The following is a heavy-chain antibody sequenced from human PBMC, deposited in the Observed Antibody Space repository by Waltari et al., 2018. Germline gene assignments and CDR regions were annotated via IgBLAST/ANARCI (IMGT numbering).Heavy chain of an antibody. CDR1: GYTLTELS. CDR2: FDPEDGET. CDR3: ATNFYRGSSSPYYYYGMDV. D-gene: IGHD6-6*01. Sequence: VQLLESGGGLVQPGASVKVSCKVSGYTLTELSMHWVRQAPGKGLEWMGGFDPEDGETIYAQKFQGRVTMTEDTSTDTAYMELSSLRSEDTAVYYCATNFYRGSSSPYYYYGMDVWGQGTTVTVSS. J-gene: IGHJ6*02. V-gene: IGHV1-24*01.